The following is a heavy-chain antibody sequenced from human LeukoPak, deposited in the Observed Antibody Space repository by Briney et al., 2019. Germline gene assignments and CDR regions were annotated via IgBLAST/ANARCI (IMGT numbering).Heavy chain of an antibody. CDR2: ISSNGGRT. J-gene: IGHJ4*02. V-gene: IGHV3-64*01. CDR3: ARAAVETASDYFDY. D-gene: IGHD5-18*01. CDR1: GFTFSSYA. Sequence: GGSLRLSCAASGFTFSSYAMYWVRQAPGKGLEYVSAISSNGGRTYYANSVKGRFTISRDNSKNTLYLQMGSLRAEDMAMYYCARAAVETASDYFDYWGQGTLVTVSS.